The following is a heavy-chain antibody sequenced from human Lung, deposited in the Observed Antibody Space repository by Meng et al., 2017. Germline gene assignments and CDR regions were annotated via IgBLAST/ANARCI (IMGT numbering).Heavy chain of an antibody. CDR1: GGSICSGDYF. J-gene: IGHJ5*02. D-gene: IGHD2-2*02. CDR3: ARVIGDCTTCYKGWFDP. Sequence: QVQLRESGPGLVKPSQTLSLTFTVAGGSICSGDYFWIWIRQPPGEGLEWIGYISSSGSTYYNPSLKSRLTISLDTSKNQFSLTLNSVTAADTAVYYCARVIGDCTTCYKGWFDPWGQGTLVTVSS. CDR2: ISSSGST. V-gene: IGHV4-30-4*01.